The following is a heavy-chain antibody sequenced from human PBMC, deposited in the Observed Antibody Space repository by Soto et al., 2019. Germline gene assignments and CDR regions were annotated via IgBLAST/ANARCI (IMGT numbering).Heavy chain of an antibody. Sequence: ETLSLTCTVSGGSISSYYWSWVRQAPGKGLEWVSVISGSGGSTYYADSVKGRFTISRDNSKNTLYLQMNSLRAEDTAVYYCASRSSGWYIDYWGQGTLVTVSS. CDR1: GGSISSYY. V-gene: IGHV3-23*01. CDR2: ISGSGGST. D-gene: IGHD6-19*01. CDR3: ASRSSGWYIDY. J-gene: IGHJ4*02.